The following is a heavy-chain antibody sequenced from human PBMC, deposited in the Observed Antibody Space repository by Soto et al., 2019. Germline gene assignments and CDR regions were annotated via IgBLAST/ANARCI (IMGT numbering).Heavy chain of an antibody. D-gene: IGHD3-9*01. CDR1: GYSISSGYY. CDR2: IYHSGST. Sequence: SETLSLTCAVSGYSISSGYYWGWIRQPPGKGLEWIGSIYHSGSTYYNPSLKSRVTISVDTSKSQFSLKLSSVTAADTAVYYCARDDRYYDILTGYYIRNWFDPWGQGTLVTVSS. J-gene: IGHJ5*02. CDR3: ARDDRYYDILTGYYIRNWFDP. V-gene: IGHV4-38-2*02.